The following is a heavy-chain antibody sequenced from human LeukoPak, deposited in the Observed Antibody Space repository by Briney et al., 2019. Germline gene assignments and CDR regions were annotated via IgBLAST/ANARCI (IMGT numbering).Heavy chain of an antibody. J-gene: IGHJ3*02. CDR3: TREGLWAGPGSGKTRHPYWEI. Sequence: GGSLRLSCAASGFTFSSYWMSWVRQAPGKGLQWVANIKQDGSDKYYVDSVKGRFTISRDNAKNSLNLQMSSLRAEDTAVYSGTREGLWAGPGSGKTRHPYWEIWGQGTMVTVSS. CDR1: GFTFSSYW. CDR2: IKQDGSDK. V-gene: IGHV3-7*04. D-gene: IGHD3/OR15-3a*01.